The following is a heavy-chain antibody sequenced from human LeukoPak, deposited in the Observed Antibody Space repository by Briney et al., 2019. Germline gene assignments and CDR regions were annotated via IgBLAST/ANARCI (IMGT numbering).Heavy chain of an antibody. CDR1: GYTLTELS. J-gene: IGHJ4*02. V-gene: IGHV1-24*01. CDR3: VTYLPFYYYDSSGYYYD. Sequence: ASVKVSCKVSGYTLTELSMHWARQAPGKGLEWMGGFDPEDGETIYVQKFQGRVTMTEDTSTDTAYTELSSLRSEDTAVYYCVTYLPFYYYDSSGYYYDWGQGTLVTVSS. CDR2: FDPEDGET. D-gene: IGHD3-22*01.